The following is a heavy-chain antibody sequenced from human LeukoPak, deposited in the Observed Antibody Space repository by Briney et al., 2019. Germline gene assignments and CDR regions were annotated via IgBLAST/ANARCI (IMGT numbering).Heavy chain of an antibody. Sequence: GGSLRLSCAASGFTFGGYPMNWLRQPPGKGLESLAYISGNSGSIHYADSAKGRFTVSRDNAKNSLYLQMNSLKAEDTAVYYCARVVDMMTGADYWGQGTLVTVSS. CDR2: ISGNSGSI. J-gene: IGHJ4*02. CDR3: ARVVDMMTGADY. CDR1: GFTFGGYP. D-gene: IGHD3-9*01. V-gene: IGHV3-48*03.